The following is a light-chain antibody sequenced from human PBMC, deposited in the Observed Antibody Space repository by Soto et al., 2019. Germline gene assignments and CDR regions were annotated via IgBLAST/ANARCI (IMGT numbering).Light chain of an antibody. Sequence: EIVMTQSPATLSVSPGERATLSCRASESVGNNLAWYQQRPGQAPRLLIYGASTRATGTPARFSGSGSGTEFTLTISSLQPDDFATYYCQQCNTFWTFGQGTKVDIK. CDR2: GAS. V-gene: IGKV3-15*01. CDR3: QQCNTFWT. CDR1: ESVGNN. J-gene: IGKJ1*01.